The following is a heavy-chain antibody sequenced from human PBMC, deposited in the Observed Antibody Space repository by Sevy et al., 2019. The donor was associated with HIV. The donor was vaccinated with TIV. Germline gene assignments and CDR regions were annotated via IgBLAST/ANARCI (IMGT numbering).Heavy chain of an antibody. D-gene: IGHD3-22*01. CDR1: GFTFISYA. CDR2: ISPSGGNT. Sequence: GGSLRLSCAASGFTFISYAFSWVRQAPGKGLEWVSSISPSGGNTYYADSVKGRFTISGDNSKNTLDLQMNSLRAEDTAVYYCAKEDRSGFYWGQGTLVTVSS. J-gene: IGHJ4*02. V-gene: IGHV3-23*01. CDR3: AKEDRSGFY.